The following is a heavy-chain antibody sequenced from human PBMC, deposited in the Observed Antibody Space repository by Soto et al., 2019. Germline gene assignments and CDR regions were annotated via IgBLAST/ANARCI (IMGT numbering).Heavy chain of an antibody. J-gene: IGHJ4*02. Sequence: ASVKVSCKASGYTFTSYGISWVRQAPGQGLEWMGWISSYNGNTNSAQKLQGRVTMTTDTSTSTAYMELRSLRSDDTAVYYYARDRGRSSSCVSCYEYWGQATLVTVSS. D-gene: IGHD2-15*01. CDR2: ISSYNGNT. CDR3: ARDRGRSSSCVSCYEY. V-gene: IGHV1-18*01. CDR1: GYTFTSYG.